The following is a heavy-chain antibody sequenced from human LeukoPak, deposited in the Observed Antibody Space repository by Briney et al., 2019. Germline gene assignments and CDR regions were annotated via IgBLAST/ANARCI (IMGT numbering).Heavy chain of an antibody. CDR2: IHSADSNT. CDR1: GYSFTNYW. D-gene: IGHD4-17*01. J-gene: IGHJ4*02. V-gene: IGHV5-51*01. CDR3: ARNDYGDYYFDY. Sequence: GESLKISCKDSGYSFTNYWIGWVRQMPGKGLEWMGIIHSADSNTKHSPSFQGQVTISADKSISTAYLQWSGLKASDTAMYYCARNDYGDYYFDYWGQGTLVTVSS.